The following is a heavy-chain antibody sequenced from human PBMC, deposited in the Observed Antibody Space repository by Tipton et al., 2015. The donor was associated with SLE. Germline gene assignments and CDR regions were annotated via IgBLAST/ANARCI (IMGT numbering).Heavy chain of an antibody. J-gene: IGHJ4*02. D-gene: IGHD1-1*01. CDR1: GGSISSYY. Sequence: TLSLTCTVSGGSISSYYWSWIRQPPGKGLEWIGYIYYSGSTNYNPSLKSRVTISVDTSKNQFSLKLSSVTAADTAVYYCARDSVVQNWNYFDYWGQGTLVTVSS. V-gene: IGHV4-59*01. CDR2: IYYSGST. CDR3: ARDSVVQNWNYFDY.